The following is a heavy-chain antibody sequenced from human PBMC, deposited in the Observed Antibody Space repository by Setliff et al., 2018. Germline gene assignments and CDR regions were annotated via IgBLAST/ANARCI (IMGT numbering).Heavy chain of an antibody. CDR1: GGSISSSSCY. CDR2: IYHSGST. D-gene: IGHD3-22*01. Sequence: KTSETLSLTCTVSGGSISSSSCYWGWIRQPPGKGLEWIGSIYHSGSTYYNPSLKSRVTISVDTSKNQFSLKLSSVTAADTAVYYCARQPEGGYYDSSGYYGMAPYYFDYWGQGTLVTVSS. J-gene: IGHJ4*02. V-gene: IGHV4-39*01. CDR3: ARQPEGGYYDSSGYYGMAPYYFDY.